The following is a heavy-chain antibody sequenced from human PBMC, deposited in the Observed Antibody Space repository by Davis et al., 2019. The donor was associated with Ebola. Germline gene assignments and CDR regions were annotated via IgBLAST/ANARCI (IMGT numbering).Heavy chain of an antibody. Sequence: GESLKISCAASGFTFSSYWMSWVRQAPGKGLEWVTNIKQDGSEKYYVDSVKGRFTISRDNAKNSLYLQMNSLRGEDTAVYYCARAPTYYYDSSGYQGYYHYGMDVWGQGTTVTVSS. D-gene: IGHD3-22*01. CDR1: GFTFSSYW. CDR3: ARAPTYYYDSSGYQGYYHYGMDV. CDR2: IKQDGSEK. J-gene: IGHJ6*02. V-gene: IGHV3-7*01.